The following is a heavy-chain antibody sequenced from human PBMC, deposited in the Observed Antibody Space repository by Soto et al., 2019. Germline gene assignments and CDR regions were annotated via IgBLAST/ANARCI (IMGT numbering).Heavy chain of an antibody. J-gene: IGHJ5*02. CDR3: AKDRGAGGGFSWIAVAGIPS. Sequence: EVQLLESGGCLVQPGGSLRLSCAASGFTFSSYAMSWVRQTPGKGLDWVSGISGGGGNTYYADSVTGRFTISRDNSGKSLYLQMTSLRAADTAIYYCAKDRGAGGGFSWIAVAGIPSWGQGTLVTVSS. CDR2: ISGGGGNT. D-gene: IGHD6-19*01. V-gene: IGHV3-23*01. CDR1: GFTFSSYA.